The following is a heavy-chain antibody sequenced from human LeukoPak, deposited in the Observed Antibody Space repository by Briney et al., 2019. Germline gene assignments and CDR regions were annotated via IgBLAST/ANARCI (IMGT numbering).Heavy chain of an antibody. D-gene: IGHD2-2*01. CDR3: AREMVVVPAPTMGAFDI. CDR1: GGSFSGYY. CDR2: INHSGST. Sequence: SETLSLTCAVYGGSFSGYYWSWIRQPPGKGLEWIGEINHSGSTNYNPSLKSRVTISVDTSKNQFSLKLSSVTAADTAVYYCAREMVVVPAPTMGAFDIWGQGTMVTVSS. J-gene: IGHJ3*02. V-gene: IGHV4-34*01.